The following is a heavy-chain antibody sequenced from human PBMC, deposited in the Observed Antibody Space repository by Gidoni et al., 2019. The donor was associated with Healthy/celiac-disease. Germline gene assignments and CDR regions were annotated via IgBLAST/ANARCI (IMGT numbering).Heavy chain of an antibody. J-gene: IGHJ6*02. V-gene: IGHV1-3*01. CDR3: ATQWRYSSSHYDMDV. CDR1: CYTFTSYA. Sequence: QVQLVQSGAEVKKPEASVTVSCKASCYTFTSYAMHWVRQAPGQRLEWMGWIKAGNGNTKYSQKFQGRVTITRDTSARTAYMELSSMRSEDTAVYYCATQWRYSSSHYDMDVWGQGTTVTVSS. D-gene: IGHD6-6*01. CDR2: IKAGNGNT.